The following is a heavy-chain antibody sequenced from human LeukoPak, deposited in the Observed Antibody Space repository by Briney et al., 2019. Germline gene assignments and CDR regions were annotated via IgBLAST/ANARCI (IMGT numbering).Heavy chain of an antibody. Sequence: GGSLRLSCSASGFTFSSYAMHWVRQAPGKGLEYGSAISSNGGSTYYADSVKGRFTISRDNSKNTLYLQMSSLRAEDTAVYYCVKLQLERRGPLFDPWGPGTLVTVSS. CDR1: GFTFSSYA. D-gene: IGHD1-1*01. V-gene: IGHV3-64D*09. CDR2: ISSNGGST. CDR3: VKLQLERRGPLFDP. J-gene: IGHJ5*02.